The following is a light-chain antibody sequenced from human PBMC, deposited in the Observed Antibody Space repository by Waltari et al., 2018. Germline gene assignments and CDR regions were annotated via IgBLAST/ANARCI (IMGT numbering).Light chain of an antibody. Sequence: SSDLTQPPSVSVSPGQTTTIPCSGGSFAYKYVSWYQQRSGQSPVLVLSRDTKRPSGIPERFSGSTSGNTATLTITGTQAMDEAVYYCQTWDSDAVVFGGGTKLTVL. V-gene: IGLV3-1*01. CDR2: RDT. J-gene: IGLJ3*02. CDR1: SFAYKY. CDR3: QTWDSDAVV.